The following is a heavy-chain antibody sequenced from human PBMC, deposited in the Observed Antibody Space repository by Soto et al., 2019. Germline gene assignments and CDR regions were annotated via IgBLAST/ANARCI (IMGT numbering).Heavy chain of an antibody. CDR2: IHQSGDT. J-gene: IGHJ3*02. Sequence: QVQLQQWGAGLLKPSETLSLTCQIYGGSFSGYYWSWIRQPPGKGLEWIGEIHQSGDTNYNPSLKSRVTISMETSKNQFSLKLTSVTAADTAEYYCATVVVVASNLRDDAFDIWGQGTMVTVSS. CDR1: GGSFSGYY. CDR3: ATVVVVASNLRDDAFDI. V-gene: IGHV4-34*01. D-gene: IGHD2-15*01.